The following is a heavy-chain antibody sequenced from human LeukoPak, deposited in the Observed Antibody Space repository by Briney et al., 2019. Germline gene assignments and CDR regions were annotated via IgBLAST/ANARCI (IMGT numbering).Heavy chain of an antibody. CDR2: ISGSGGST. CDR3: AKEGYYYDSSGYH. V-gene: IGHV3-23*01. D-gene: IGHD3-22*01. CDR1: GFTFRSYA. Sequence: GGSLRLSCAASGFTFRSYAMNWVRQAPGKGLEWVSAISGSGGSTYYADSVKGRFTISRDNSKNTLYLQMNSLRAEDTAVYYCAKEGYYYDSSGYHWGQGTLVTVSS. J-gene: IGHJ5*02.